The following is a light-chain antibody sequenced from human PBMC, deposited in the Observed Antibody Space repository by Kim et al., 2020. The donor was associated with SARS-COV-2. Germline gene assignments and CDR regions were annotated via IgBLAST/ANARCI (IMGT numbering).Light chain of an antibody. CDR3: QVWDNSGNHYV. J-gene: IGLJ1*01. Sequence: SYELAQSPSVSVAPGKTAPITCGGNNIGSKGVHWYQQKPGQAPVLVVHDDNERPSGIPDRFSGSNSGNTATLTISRVEAGDEADYYCQVWDNSGNHYVFGSGTRSPS. CDR2: DDN. V-gene: IGLV3-21*03. CDR1: NIGSKG.